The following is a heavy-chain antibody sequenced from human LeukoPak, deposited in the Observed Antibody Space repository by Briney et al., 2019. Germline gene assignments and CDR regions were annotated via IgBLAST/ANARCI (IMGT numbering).Heavy chain of an antibody. CDR1: GFTFSNYA. Sequence: GGSLRLSCAASGFTFSNYAMYWVRQAPGKGLEWVSAISGSGGSTYYADSVKGRFTISRDNSKNTLYLQMNSLRAEDTAVYYCAKVGSSSWYRVFVDYWGQGTLVTVSS. V-gene: IGHV3-23*01. D-gene: IGHD6-13*01. J-gene: IGHJ4*02. CDR3: AKVGSSSWYRVFVDY. CDR2: ISGSGGST.